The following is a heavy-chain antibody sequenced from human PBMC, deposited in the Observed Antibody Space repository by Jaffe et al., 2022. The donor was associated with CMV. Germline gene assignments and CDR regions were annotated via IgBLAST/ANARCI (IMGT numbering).Heavy chain of an antibody. CDR2: IKQDGSEK. V-gene: IGHV3-7*01. J-gene: IGHJ5*02. Sequence: EVQLVESGGGLVQPGGSLRLSCAASGFTFSSYWMSWVRQAPGKGLEWVANIKQDGSEKYYVDSVKGRFTISRDNAKNSLYLQMNSLRAEDTAVYYCARKYRTHNTGWFDPWGQGTLVTVSS. D-gene: IGHD2-2*01. CDR1: GFTFSSYW. CDR3: ARKYRTHNTGWFDP.